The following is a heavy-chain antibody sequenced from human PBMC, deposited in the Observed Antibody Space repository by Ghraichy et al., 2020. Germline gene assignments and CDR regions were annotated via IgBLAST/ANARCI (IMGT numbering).Heavy chain of an antibody. J-gene: IGHJ1*01. CDR3: AKASSYQLLIEYFQH. Sequence: GESLNISCAASGFTFSSYAMSWVRQAPGKGLEWVSAISGSGGSTYYADSVKGRFTISRDNSKNTLYLQMNSLRAEDTAVYYCAKASSYQLLIEYFQHWGQGTLVTVSS. D-gene: IGHD2-2*01. CDR1: GFTFSSYA. V-gene: IGHV3-23*01. CDR2: ISGSGGST.